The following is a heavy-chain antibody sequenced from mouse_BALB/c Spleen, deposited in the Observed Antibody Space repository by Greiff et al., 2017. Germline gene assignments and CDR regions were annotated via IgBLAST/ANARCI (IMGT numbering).Heavy chain of an antibody. Sequence: EVQRVESGGGLVQPGGSLRLSCATSGFTFTDYYMSWVRQPPGKALEWLGFIRNKANGYTTEYSASVKGRFTISRDNSQSILYLQMNTLRAEDSATYYCARDILRRAIFAYWGQGTLVTVSA. CDR1: GFTFTDYY. J-gene: IGHJ3*01. V-gene: IGHV7-3*02. CDR2: IRNKANGYTT. D-gene: IGHD2-12*01. CDR3: ARDILRRAIFAY.